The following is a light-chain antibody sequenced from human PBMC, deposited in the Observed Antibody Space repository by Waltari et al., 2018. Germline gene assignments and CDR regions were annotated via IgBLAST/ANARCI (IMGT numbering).Light chain of an antibody. V-gene: IGKV2-28*01. J-gene: IGKJ2*01. CDR2: LGS. CDR3: MQALQTH. Sequence: DIVMTQSLLPLPVTPGEPASISCRSSQSLLHSNGYNYLDWYLQKPGQSPQLLIYLGSNRASGVPDRFSGSGSGTDFTLKISRVEAEDVGVYYCMQALQTHFGQGTKLEIK. CDR1: QSLLHSNGYNY.